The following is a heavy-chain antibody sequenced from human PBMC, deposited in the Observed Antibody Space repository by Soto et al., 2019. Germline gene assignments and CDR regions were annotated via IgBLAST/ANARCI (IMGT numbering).Heavy chain of an antibody. CDR1: GGSISTVGHY. CDR3: ARATGTLRSRNCDY. D-gene: IGHD1-1*01. Sequence: SETLSLTCSVSGGSISTVGHYWTWIRQPPGKGLEWIGSIYHTGSTYYSKSLRSRLTMSVDTSKSQFSLRLSSVTAADTAVYYCARATGTLRSRNCDYWGQGALVTVSS. CDR2: IYHTGST. V-gene: IGHV4-31*03. J-gene: IGHJ4*02.